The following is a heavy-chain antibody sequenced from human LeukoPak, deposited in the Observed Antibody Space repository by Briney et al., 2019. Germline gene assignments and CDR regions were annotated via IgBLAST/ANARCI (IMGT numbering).Heavy chain of an antibody. CDR2: ISWDGGST. CDR3: ARRVGDSREYYFDY. CDR1: GFTFDDYA. D-gene: IGHD2-21*02. Sequence: GGSLRLSCAASGFTFDDYAMHWVRQAPGKGLEWVSLISWDGGSTYYADSVKGRFTISRDNSKNSLYLQMNSLRAEDTALYYCARRVGDSREYYFDYWGQGTLVTVSS. J-gene: IGHJ4*02. V-gene: IGHV3-43D*03.